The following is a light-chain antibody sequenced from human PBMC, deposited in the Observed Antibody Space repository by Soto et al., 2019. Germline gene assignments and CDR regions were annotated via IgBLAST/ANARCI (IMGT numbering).Light chain of an antibody. CDR3: QQRHMWPIT. CDR2: DAY. J-gene: IGKJ5*01. Sequence: EVVLTEAPVTLSLSPGERATLSWRASQSFRGLLAWYQQKPGQAPRVLIYDAYNRATGIPPRFSGSGSGTDFTLTISSLETEDSAVYYCQQRHMWPITFGQGTRLEIK. V-gene: IGKV3-11*01. CDR1: QSFRGL.